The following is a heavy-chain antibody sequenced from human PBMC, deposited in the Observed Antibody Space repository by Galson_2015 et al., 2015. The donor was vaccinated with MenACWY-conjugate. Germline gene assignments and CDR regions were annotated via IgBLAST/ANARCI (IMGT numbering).Heavy chain of an antibody. CDR2: IYHSGST. V-gene: IGHV4-38-2*02. J-gene: IGHJ5*02. D-gene: IGHD2-2*02. CDR3: AGAVYPQWNGNWFDP. Sequence: SETLSLTCTVSGYSISSGYYWGWIRQPPGKGLEWIGSIYHSGSTYYNPSLKSRVTISVDTSKNQFSLKLSSVTAADTAVYYCAGAVYPQWNGNWFDPWGQGTLVTVSS. CDR1: GYSISSGYY.